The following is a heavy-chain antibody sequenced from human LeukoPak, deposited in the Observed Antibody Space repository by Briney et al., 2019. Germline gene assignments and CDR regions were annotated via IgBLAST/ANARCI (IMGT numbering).Heavy chain of an antibody. CDR3: ARDSHDICSGGSCYSHYYYYMDV. V-gene: IGHV4-59*01. Sequence: SETLCLTCTVSGGSISSYYWSWIRQPPGKGLEWIGYIYYSGSTNYNPSLKSRVTISVDTSKNPFSLKLSSVTAADTAVYYCARDSHDICSGGSCYSHYYYYMDVWGKGTTVTVSS. J-gene: IGHJ6*03. CDR2: IYYSGST. CDR1: GGSISSYY. D-gene: IGHD2-15*01.